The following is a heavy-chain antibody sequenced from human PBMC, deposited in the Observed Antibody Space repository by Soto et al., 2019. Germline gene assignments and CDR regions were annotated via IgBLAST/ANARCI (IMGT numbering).Heavy chain of an antibody. CDR3: ARAPLRYSYCFNWFDP. D-gene: IGHD5-18*01. V-gene: IGHV3-74*01. CDR1: GFTFSSYW. Sequence: GGSQRLSCAASGFTFSSYWMHWVRQAQGKGLVWVSRINSDGSSTSYADAVKGRFTISRDNAKNTLYLQMNCLRAEETAVYYCARAPLRYSYCFNWFDPWGQGTLVTVSS. J-gene: IGHJ5*02. CDR2: INSDGSST.